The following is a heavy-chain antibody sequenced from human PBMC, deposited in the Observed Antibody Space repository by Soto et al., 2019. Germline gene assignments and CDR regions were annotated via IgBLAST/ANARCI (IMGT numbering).Heavy chain of an antibody. J-gene: IGHJ4*02. Sequence: QVQLVQPGTEVKKPGSSVKVSCKASGDTFSFYTINWVRQAPGLGLEWVGRINPIVSMSNYAQKFQGRVSMTADNSTSTAYMELRSLRSDDTAMYFCAASYGSGYRAFDYWGQGALVIVSS. CDR3: AASYGSGYRAFDY. V-gene: IGHV1-69*02. D-gene: IGHD3-10*01. CDR2: INPIVSMS. CDR1: GDTFSFYT.